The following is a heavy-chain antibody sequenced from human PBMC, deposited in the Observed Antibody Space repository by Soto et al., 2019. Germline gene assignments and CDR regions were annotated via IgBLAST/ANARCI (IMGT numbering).Heavy chain of an antibody. V-gene: IGHV4-39*01. Sequence: QLQLQESGPGLVKPSETLSLTRTVSGGSISSGRYYWGWIRQPPGKGLEWIGSIYYSGSTYSNPSLKSRVTIFVDTSKNQFSLRLSSVTAADTAVYYCARHSDCSGGSCYSEYFAVGNWFDPWGQGTLVTVSS. CDR2: IYYSGST. D-gene: IGHD2-15*01. J-gene: IGHJ5*02. CDR3: ARHSDCSGGSCYSEYFAVGNWFDP. CDR1: GGSISSGRYY.